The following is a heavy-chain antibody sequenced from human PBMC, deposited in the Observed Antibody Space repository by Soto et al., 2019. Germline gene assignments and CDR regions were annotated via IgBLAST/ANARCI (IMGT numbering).Heavy chain of an antibody. J-gene: IGHJ6*02. V-gene: IGHV3-23*01. CDR3: AKDDPYYYDSSGYSYYYGMDV. Sequence: GGSLRLSCGASGFTFSSYAMSWVRQAPGKGLEWVSAISGSGGSTYYADSVKGRFTISRDNSKNTLYLQMNSLRAEDTAVYYCAKDDPYYYDSSGYSYYYGMDVWGQGTKVTVYS. CDR1: GFTFSSYA. D-gene: IGHD3-22*01. CDR2: ISGSGGST.